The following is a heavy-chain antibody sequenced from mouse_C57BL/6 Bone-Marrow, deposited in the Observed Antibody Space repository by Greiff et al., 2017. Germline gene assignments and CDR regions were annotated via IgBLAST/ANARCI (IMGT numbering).Heavy chain of an antibody. Sequence: QVQLQQPGAELVKPGASVKMSCKASGYTFTSYWITWVKQRPGQGLEWIGDIYPGSGSTNYNEKFKSKATLTVDPSSGTAYMQLLSLTSDDAAGFYCARDESPHFDYWGQGTTLTVSS. V-gene: IGHV1-55*01. CDR2: IYPGSGST. CDR3: ARDESPHFDY. J-gene: IGHJ2*01. CDR1: GYTFTSYW.